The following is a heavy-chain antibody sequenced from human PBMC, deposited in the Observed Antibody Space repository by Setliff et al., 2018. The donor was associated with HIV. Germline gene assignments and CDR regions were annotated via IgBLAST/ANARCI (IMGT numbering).Heavy chain of an antibody. V-gene: IGHV3-23*01. CDR3: ANAPTGISGWLY. J-gene: IGHJ4*02. Sequence: GSLRLSWAASGFTFSIYSMNWVRQAPGKGLEWVSAISSGGEIMFYADSVKGRFTISRDNYKNTLYLQMNSLRAEDTALYYCANAPTGISGWLYWGPGTLVTVSS. CDR1: GFTFSIYS. D-gene: IGHD6-19*01. CDR2: ISSGGEIM.